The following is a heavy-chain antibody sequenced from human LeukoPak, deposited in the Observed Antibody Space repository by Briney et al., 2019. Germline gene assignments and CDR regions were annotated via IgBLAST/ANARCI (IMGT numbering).Heavy chain of an antibody. Sequence: GASVKVSCKASGYTFTSYAMNWVRQAPGQGLEWMGWINTNTGNPTYAQGFTGRFVFSLDTSVSTAYLQISSLKAEDTAVYYCARDGVTIFGSDFWSGYDYYYYMDVWGKGTTVTVSS. V-gene: IGHV7-4-1*02. J-gene: IGHJ6*03. D-gene: IGHD3-3*01. CDR3: ARDGVTIFGSDFWSGYDYYYYMDV. CDR1: GYTFTSYA. CDR2: INTNTGNP.